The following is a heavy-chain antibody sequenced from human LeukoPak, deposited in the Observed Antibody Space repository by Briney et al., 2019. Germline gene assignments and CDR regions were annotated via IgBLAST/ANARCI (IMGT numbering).Heavy chain of an antibody. Sequence: GASVTVSCKASGGTFSSYAISWVRQAPGQGLEWMGRIIPILGIANYAQKFQGRVTITADKSTSTAYMELSSLRSEDTAVYYCASIDENWFDPWGQGTLVTVSS. D-gene: IGHD1-26*01. J-gene: IGHJ5*02. CDR3: ASIDENWFDP. CDR1: GGTFSSYA. CDR2: IIPILGIA. V-gene: IGHV1-69*04.